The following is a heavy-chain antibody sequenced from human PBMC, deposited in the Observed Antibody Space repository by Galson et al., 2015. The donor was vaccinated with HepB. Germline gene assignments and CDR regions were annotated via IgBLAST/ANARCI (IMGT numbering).Heavy chain of an antibody. Sequence: SLRLPCAASGFTFSSYGMHWVRQAPGEGLEWVAVIWYDGSNKYYADSVKGRFTISRDNSKNTLYLQMNSLRAEDTAVYYCAKDSPGGLRRQGAPDYFDYWGQGTLVTVSS. J-gene: IGHJ4*02. CDR1: GFTFSSYG. CDR3: AKDSPGGLRRQGAPDYFDY. CDR2: IWYDGSNK. D-gene: IGHD5-12*01. V-gene: IGHV3-33*06.